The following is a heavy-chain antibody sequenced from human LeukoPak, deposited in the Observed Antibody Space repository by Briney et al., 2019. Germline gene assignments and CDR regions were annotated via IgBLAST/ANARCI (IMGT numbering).Heavy chain of an antibody. V-gene: IGHV3-9*01. Sequence: PGGSLRLSCAASGFTFDDYAMHWVRQAPGKGLEWVSGISWSSGSIGYADSVKGRFTISRDNAKNSLYLQMNSLRAEDTALYYCAKDRAYYYDSSGYYFDYWGQGTLVTVSS. CDR2: ISWSSGSI. CDR1: GFTFDDYA. CDR3: AKDRAYYYDSSGYYFDY. D-gene: IGHD3-22*01. J-gene: IGHJ4*02.